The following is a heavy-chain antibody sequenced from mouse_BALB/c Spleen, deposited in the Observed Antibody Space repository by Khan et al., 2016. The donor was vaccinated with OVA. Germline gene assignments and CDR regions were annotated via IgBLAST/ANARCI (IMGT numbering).Heavy chain of an antibody. Sequence: QVQLKQSGPGLVAPSQSLSITCTVSGFSLTSYGVNWVRQPPGKGLEWLGVIWGDGNTNYHSALISRLIISKDNSKSQVFLKLNSLQTEDTATYYCAKFTPHYNSMDYWGQGTSVTVSS. J-gene: IGHJ4*01. D-gene: IGHD1-1*01. CDR1: GFSLTSYG. V-gene: IGHV2-3*01. CDR2: IWGDGNT. CDR3: AKFTPHYNSMDY.